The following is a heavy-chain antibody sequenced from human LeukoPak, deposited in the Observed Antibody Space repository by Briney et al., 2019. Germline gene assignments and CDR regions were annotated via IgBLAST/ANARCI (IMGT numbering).Heavy chain of an antibody. V-gene: IGHV1-69*05. CDR1: GGTFSSYA. D-gene: IGHD3-10*01. CDR2: IIPIFGTA. CDR3: ARVDGYYGSGSWFDP. Sequence: ASVKVSCKASGGTFSSYAISWVRQAPGQGLEWMGGIIPIFGTANYAQKFQGRVTITTDESTSTAYMELSSLRSEDTAVYYCARVDGYYGSGSWFDPWGQGTLVTVSS. J-gene: IGHJ5*02.